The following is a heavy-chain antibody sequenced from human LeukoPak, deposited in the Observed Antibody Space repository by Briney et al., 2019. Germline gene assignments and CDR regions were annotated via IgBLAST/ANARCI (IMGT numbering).Heavy chain of an antibody. CDR2: ISSSSSYI. CDR1: GFTFSSYS. Sequence: GGSLRLSCAASGFTFSSYSMNWVRQAPGKGLEWVSSISSSSSYIYYADSVKGRFTISRDNAKNSLYLQMSSLRAEDTAVYYCARDRGVAGSDYWGQGTLVTVSS. J-gene: IGHJ4*02. D-gene: IGHD6-19*01. CDR3: ARDRGVAGSDY. V-gene: IGHV3-21*01.